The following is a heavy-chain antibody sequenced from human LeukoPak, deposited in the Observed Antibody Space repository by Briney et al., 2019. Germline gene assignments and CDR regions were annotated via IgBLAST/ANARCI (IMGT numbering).Heavy chain of an antibody. D-gene: IGHD6-13*01. CDR2: ISSSSSYI. Sequence: GGSLRLSCAASGFTFSSYSMNWVRQAPGKGLEWVSSISSSSSYIYYADSVKGRFTISRDNANNSLYLQMNSLRAEDTAVYYCARDGLAAAGSGYYYGMEVWGQGTTVTVSS. CDR3: ARDGLAAAGSGYYYGMEV. J-gene: IGHJ6*02. CDR1: GFTFSSYS. V-gene: IGHV3-21*01.